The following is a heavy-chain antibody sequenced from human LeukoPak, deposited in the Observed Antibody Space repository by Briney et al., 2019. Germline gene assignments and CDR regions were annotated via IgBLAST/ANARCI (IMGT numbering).Heavy chain of an antibody. D-gene: IGHD5-18*01. Sequence: AGRSLRLSCAASEFTFSSYGMHWVRQAPGKGLEWVAIISYDGSNKYYADSVKGRFTISRDNSKNTLYLQMNSLRAEDTAVYYCAKEAGYGYGYYFDYWGQGTLVTVSS. J-gene: IGHJ4*02. CDR3: AKEAGYGYGYYFDY. V-gene: IGHV3-30*18. CDR1: EFTFSSYG. CDR2: ISYDGSNK.